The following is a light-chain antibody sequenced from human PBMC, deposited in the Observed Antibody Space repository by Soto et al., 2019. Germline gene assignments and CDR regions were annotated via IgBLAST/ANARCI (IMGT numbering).Light chain of an antibody. J-gene: IGKJ2*01. CDR3: QQYGTSPHT. V-gene: IGKV3-20*01. CDR1: QSVNSNY. Sequence: EIVLTQSPGTLSLSPGERATLSCRASQSVNSNYLAWYQQKPGHVPRPLIYGASIRAAGVPDRLSGSGSGTXFXLTISRLEPEDYAVYYCQQYGTSPHTFGQGTKLEIK. CDR2: GAS.